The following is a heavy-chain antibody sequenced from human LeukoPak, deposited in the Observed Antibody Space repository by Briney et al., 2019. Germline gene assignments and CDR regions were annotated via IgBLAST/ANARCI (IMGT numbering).Heavy chain of an antibody. CDR3: AKDTGYYYDSSNYLGY. V-gene: IGHV3-7*03. D-gene: IGHD3-22*01. CDR2: IKEDGSVN. Sequence: PGGSLRLSCAASGFTFSSYGMSWVRQAPGKGLEWVTNIKEDGSVNYYVDSVKGRFTISRDNAKNSLYLQLNSLRAEDTALYYCAKDTGYYYDSSNYLGYWGQGTLVTVSS. J-gene: IGHJ4*02. CDR1: GFTFSSYG.